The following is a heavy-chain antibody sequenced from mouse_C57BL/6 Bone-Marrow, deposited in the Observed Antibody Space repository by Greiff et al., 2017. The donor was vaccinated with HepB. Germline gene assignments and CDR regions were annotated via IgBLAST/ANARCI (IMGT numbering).Heavy chain of an antibody. V-gene: IGHV1-69*01. CDR2: IDPSDSYT. CDR1: GYTFTSYW. Sequence: QVQLQQPGAELVMPGASVKLSCKASGYTFTSYWMHWVKQRPGQGLEWIGEIDPSDSYTNYNQKFKGKSTLTVDKSSSTAYMHLSSLTSEDSAVYYCANLRYGYWGQGATLTVSS. D-gene: IGHD1-1*01. J-gene: IGHJ2*01. CDR3: ANLRYGY.